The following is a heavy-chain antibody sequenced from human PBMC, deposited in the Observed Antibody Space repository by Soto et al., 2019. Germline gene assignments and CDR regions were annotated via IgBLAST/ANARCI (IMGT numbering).Heavy chain of an antibody. D-gene: IGHD1-1*01. CDR3: ERDLHGTYYYDS. Sequence: QLQLQESGPVLVKPSQTLSLTCDISGDSVSSTSSIWNWIRQSPSSSLEWLGRTYYRSKWHTDYAVSVRGRITINPDTPKTQSFLQLSSVTPDDTAVYFCERDLHGTYYYDSWGQGTLVTVSS. CDR2: TYYRSKWHT. V-gene: IGHV6-1*01. CDR1: GDSVSSTSSI. J-gene: IGHJ4*02.